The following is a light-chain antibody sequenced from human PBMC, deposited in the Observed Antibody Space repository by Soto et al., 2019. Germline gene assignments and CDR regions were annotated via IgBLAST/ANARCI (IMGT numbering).Light chain of an antibody. CDR2: AAS. Sequence: EIILTQSPCTLSVSPGETVTLVCRASQSVSVYLAWYQQKSGQPPRLLIHAASDRATGVPARFSGSGSGTEFSLTISSLQSEDFGTYYCQQYKDWPPLTFGGGTRVDIK. CDR3: QQYKDWPPLT. CDR1: QSVSVY. J-gene: IGKJ4*01. V-gene: IGKV3-15*01.